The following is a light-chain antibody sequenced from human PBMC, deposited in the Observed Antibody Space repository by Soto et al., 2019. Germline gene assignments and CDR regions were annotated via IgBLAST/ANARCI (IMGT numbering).Light chain of an antibody. J-gene: IGKJ1*01. V-gene: IGKV3-15*01. CDR1: QSVTSN. CDR2: GAS. CDR3: QQYGSSGT. Sequence: IVMTQSPATLSVSPWDRATLSCRASQSVTSNLAWYQQKPGQAPRLLIYGASTRATGIPARFSGSGSGTDFTLTISRLEPEDFAVYYCQQYGSSGTFGQGTKVDIK.